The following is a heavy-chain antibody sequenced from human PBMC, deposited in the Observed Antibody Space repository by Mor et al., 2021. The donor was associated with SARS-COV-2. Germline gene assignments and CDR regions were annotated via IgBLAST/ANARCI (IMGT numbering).Heavy chain of an antibody. Sequence: GGSTSYAQKFQGRVTMTRDTSTSTVYMELSSLRSEDTAVYYCASSDYDSSSLLYWGQGTLVTVSS. J-gene: IGHJ4*02. CDR2: GGST. D-gene: IGHD3-22*01. V-gene: IGHV1-46*01. CDR3: ASSDYDSSSLLY.